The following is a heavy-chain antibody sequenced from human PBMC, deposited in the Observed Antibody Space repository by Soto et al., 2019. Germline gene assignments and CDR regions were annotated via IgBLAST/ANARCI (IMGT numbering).Heavy chain of an antibody. V-gene: IGHV4-39*01. CDR1: DGSISTSDYY. CDR2: IYYSGIT. Sequence: TLSLTCTVSDGSISTSDYYWSWIRQPPGRGLEWIGSIYYSGITYYGPSLKSRVSISVDTSKNQFSLKLTSVTDADTAVYYCARRGPGTYFDYWGQGTLVTVSS. CDR3: ARRGPGTYFDY. D-gene: IGHD6-13*01. J-gene: IGHJ4*02.